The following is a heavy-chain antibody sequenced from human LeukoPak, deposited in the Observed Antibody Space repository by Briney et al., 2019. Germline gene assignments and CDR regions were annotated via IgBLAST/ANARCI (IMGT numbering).Heavy chain of an antibody. CDR1: GFNVSNNY. Sequence: GGSLRLSCAASGFNVSNNYMSWVRQAPGKGLEWVANIKQDGSEKYYVDSVKGRFTISRDNAKNSLYLQMNSLRAEDTAVYYCARAKWNFDYWGQGTLVTVSS. D-gene: IGHD1-26*01. CDR3: ARAKWNFDY. V-gene: IGHV3-7*01. CDR2: IKQDGSEK. J-gene: IGHJ4*02.